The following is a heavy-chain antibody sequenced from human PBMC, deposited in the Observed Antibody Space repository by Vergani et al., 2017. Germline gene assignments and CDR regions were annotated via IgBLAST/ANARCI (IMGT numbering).Heavy chain of an antibody. CDR2: IYTSGST. CDR1: GGSISSGSYY. V-gene: IGHV4-61*02. J-gene: IGHJ3*02. CDR3: ARDTDTAMVPDAFDI. Sequence: QVQLQESGPGLVKPSQTLSLTCTVSGGSISSGSYYWSWIRQPAGKGLEWIGRIYTSGSTNYNPSLKSRVTISVDTSKNQFSLKLSSVTAADTAVYYCARDTDTAMVPDAFDIWGQGTMDTVSS. D-gene: IGHD5-18*01.